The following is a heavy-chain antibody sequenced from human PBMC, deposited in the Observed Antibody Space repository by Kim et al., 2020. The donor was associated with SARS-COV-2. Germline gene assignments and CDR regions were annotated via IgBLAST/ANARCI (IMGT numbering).Heavy chain of an antibody. CDR1: GFTFSSYA. CDR3: ARDTKKQWLAPLDY. J-gene: IGHJ4*02. V-gene: IGHV3-30*04. Sequence: GGSLRLSCAASGFTFSSYAMHWVRQAPGKGLEWVAVISYDGSNKYYADSVKGRFTISRDNSKNTLYLQMNSLRAEDTAVYYCARDTKKQWLAPLDYWGQGTLVTVSS. D-gene: IGHD6-19*01. CDR2: ISYDGSNK.